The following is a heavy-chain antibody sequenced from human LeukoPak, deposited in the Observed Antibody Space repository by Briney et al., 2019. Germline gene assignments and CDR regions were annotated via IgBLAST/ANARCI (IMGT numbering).Heavy chain of an antibody. CDR3: AREPTD. CDR2: VHQSGRV. J-gene: IGHJ4*02. V-gene: IGHV4-39*07. CDR1: GGSISGSDYY. Sequence: SETLSLTCTVSGGSISGSDYYWGWIRQPPAKGLEWLGAVHQSGRVEYSPSLRVRTTISVDTSNNQFSLRLTSVTAADTAFYYCAREPTDWGQGILVSVSS.